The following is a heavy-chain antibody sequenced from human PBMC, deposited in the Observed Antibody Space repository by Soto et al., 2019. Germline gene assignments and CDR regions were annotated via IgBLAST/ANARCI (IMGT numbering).Heavy chain of an antibody. CDR3: SRARYCTSPSCYGMDI. CDR2: IGVYNGKT. CDR1: GYTFTKYG. V-gene: IGHV1-18*04. D-gene: IGHD2-2*01. Sequence: QEQLVQSGGEVKKPGASVRVSCKASGYTFTKYGITWVRQAPGQGLEWMGWIGVYNGKTNYARKLQGRVIMTADTSASTASMELRSLRSDDTAVYYCSRARYCTSPSCYGMDIWGQGTTVSVSS. J-gene: IGHJ6*02.